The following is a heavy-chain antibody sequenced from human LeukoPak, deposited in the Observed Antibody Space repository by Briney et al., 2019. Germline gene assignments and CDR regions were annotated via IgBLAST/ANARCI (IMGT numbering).Heavy chain of an antibody. D-gene: IGHD4-17*01. Sequence: PGRSLSLFCTASGFTFHDTAMHWVHQRPGQGLEWVSGIGWNSGSIGYADSVKGRFTISRDNAKNALYLQMNSLRTEDTAFYFCAKDPSRDYEGSTWGQGTLVTVSS. CDR1: GFTFHDTA. J-gene: IGHJ4*02. V-gene: IGHV3-9*01. CDR2: IGWNSGSI. CDR3: AKDPSRDYEGST.